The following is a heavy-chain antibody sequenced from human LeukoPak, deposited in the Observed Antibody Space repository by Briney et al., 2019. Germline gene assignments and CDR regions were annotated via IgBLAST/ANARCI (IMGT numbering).Heavy chain of an antibody. J-gene: IGHJ6*02. D-gene: IGHD3-10*01. V-gene: IGHV3-30*04. CDR2: ISYDGSNK. Sequence: GRSLRLSCAASGFTFSSYAMHWVRQAPGKGLEWVAVISYDGSNKYYADSVKGRFTISRDNSKNTLYLQMNSLRAEDTAVYYCAKEMVAMVRDYYGMDVWGQGTTVTVSS. CDR1: GFTFSSYA. CDR3: AKEMVAMVRDYYGMDV.